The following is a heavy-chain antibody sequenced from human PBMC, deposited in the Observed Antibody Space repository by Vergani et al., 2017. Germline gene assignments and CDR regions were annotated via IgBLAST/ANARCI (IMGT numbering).Heavy chain of an antibody. J-gene: IGHJ4*02. V-gene: IGHV3-21*01. CDR1: GFTFSSYA. CDR3: ARDLHDFFDY. Sequence: EVQLLESGGGLVQPGGSLRLSCAASGFTFSSYAMSWVRQAPGKGLEWVSSISSSSSYIYYADSVKGRFTISRDNAKNSLYLQMNSLRAEDTAVYYCARDLHDFFDYWGQGTLVTVSS. D-gene: IGHD3-3*01. CDR2: ISSSSSYI.